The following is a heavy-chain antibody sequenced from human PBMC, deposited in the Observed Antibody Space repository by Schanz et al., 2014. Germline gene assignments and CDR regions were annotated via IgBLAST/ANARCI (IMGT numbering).Heavy chain of an antibody. CDR2: ISPYNGNT. CDR1: GYTFTRSG. Sequence: QGQLVQSGAEVKKPGASLKVSCKASGYTFTRSGISWVRQAPGQGLEWMGWISPYNGNTNYAPKVQGRVTVTTDTSTSTAYMDLRSLRSEDTAVYYCAGTYCSSTSCYTGYYYMDVWGKGTTVTVSS. CDR3: AGTYCSSTSCYTGYYYMDV. J-gene: IGHJ6*03. V-gene: IGHV1-18*01. D-gene: IGHD2-2*02.